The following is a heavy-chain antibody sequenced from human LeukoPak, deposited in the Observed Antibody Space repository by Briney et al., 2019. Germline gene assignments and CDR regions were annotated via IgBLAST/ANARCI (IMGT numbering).Heavy chain of an antibody. Sequence: GGSLRLSCAASGFTFSSYAMHWVRQAPGKGLEWVAVISYDGSNKYYADSVKGRFTISRDNSKNTLYLQMNSLRAEDTAVYYCARELLGEGPDAFDVWGQGTIVTVSS. V-gene: IGHV3-30*04. CDR2: ISYDGSNK. CDR3: ARELLGEGPDAFDV. CDR1: GFTFSSYA. J-gene: IGHJ3*01. D-gene: IGHD3-16*01.